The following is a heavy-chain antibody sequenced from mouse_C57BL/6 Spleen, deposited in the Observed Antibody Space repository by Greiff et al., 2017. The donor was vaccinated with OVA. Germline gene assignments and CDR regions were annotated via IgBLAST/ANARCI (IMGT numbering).Heavy chain of an antibody. J-gene: IGHJ1*03. CDR1: GYTFTSYW. CDR3: AITTVVGHWYFDV. CDR2: IHPSASDT. D-gene: IGHD1-1*01. V-gene: IGHV1-74*01. Sequence: QVQLQQPGAELVKPGASVKVSCKASGYTFTSYWMHWVKQRPGQGLEWIGRIHPSASDTNYNQKFKGKATLTVDKSSSTAYMQRSSLTAEDSAVYYGAITTVVGHWYFDVWGTGTTVTVSS.